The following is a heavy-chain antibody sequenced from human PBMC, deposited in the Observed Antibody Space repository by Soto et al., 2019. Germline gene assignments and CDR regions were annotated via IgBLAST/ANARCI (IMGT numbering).Heavy chain of an antibody. CDR2: IIPMFRTP. J-gene: IGHJ3*02. CDR1: GGTFSSYE. D-gene: IGHD1-26*01. CDR3: AISPSRVLSTYSFVEAFDI. Sequence: QVQVVQSGAEVKKPGSSVKVSCKTSGGTFSSYEITWVRQAPGQGLEWMGGIIPMFRTPNYAQKFQGTVTISGDESTSTVYMELTSLRAEDTAVYYCAISPSRVLSTYSFVEAFDIWGQGTMVTVSS. V-gene: IGHV1-69*12.